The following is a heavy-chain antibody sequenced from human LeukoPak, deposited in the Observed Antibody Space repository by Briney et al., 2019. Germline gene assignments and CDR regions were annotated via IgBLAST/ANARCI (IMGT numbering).Heavy chain of an antibody. Sequence: GGSLRLSCAASGFTFSNYWMTWVRQAPGKGLEWVANIKEDGSVKHCADSVKGRFTISRDNAKNSLYLQMNSLRAEDTAVYYCARGGSESDYWGQGTLVTVSS. J-gene: IGHJ4*02. CDR3: ARGGSESDY. CDR2: IKEDGSVK. V-gene: IGHV3-7*01. CDR1: GFTFSNYW.